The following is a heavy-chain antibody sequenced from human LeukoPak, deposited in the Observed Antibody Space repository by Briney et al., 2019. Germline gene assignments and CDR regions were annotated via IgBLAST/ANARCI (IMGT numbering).Heavy chain of an antibody. J-gene: IGHJ4*02. V-gene: IGHV4-34*01. CDR1: GGSFSGYY. CDR3: ATEHYYDSSGYYPIDY. Sequence: SETLSLTCAVYGGSFSGYYWSWIRQPPGKGLEWIGEINHSGSTNYNPSLKSRVTISVDTSKNQFSRKLSSVTAADTAVYYCATEHYYDSSGYYPIDYWGQGTLVTVSS. D-gene: IGHD3-22*01. CDR2: INHSGST.